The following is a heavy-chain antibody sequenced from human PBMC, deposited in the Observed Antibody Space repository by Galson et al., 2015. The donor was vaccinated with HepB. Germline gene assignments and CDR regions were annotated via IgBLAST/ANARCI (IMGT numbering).Heavy chain of an antibody. Sequence: PALVKPTQTLTLTCSFSGFSISSSGMYVTWIRQPPGKALEWLARIDWDDEKHYTTSMKTRLTISKDTSKNQVVLTMTNMDPEDTATYYCARIVRSRGGFMWGSGYDYSMDVWGKGTTVTVYS. CDR2: IDWDDEK. J-gene: IGHJ6*03. CDR3: ARIVRSRGGFMWGSGYDYSMDV. V-gene: IGHV2-70*11. CDR1: GFSISSSGMY. D-gene: IGHD3-10*01.